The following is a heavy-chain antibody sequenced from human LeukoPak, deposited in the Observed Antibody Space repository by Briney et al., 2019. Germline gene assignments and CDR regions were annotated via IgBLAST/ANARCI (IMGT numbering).Heavy chain of an antibody. CDR2: IKSKTDGGTT. J-gene: IGHJ4*02. CDR3: TTDYNDGDYFDY. CDR1: GFXFSNAW. V-gene: IGHV3-15*01. D-gene: IGHD3-10*01. Sequence: GGSLRLSCAASGFXFSNAWISWVRQAPGKGLEWVGRIKSKTDGGTTDYAAPVKGRFTISRDDSKNTLYLQMNSLKTEDTAVYYCTTDYNDGDYFDYWGQGTLVTVSS.